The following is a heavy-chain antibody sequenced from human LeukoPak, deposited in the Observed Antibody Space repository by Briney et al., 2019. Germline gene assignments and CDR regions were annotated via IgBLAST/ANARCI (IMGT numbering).Heavy chain of an antibody. CDR1: GYSFTNSW. CDR3: ARPGGDSGYDSAAY. D-gene: IGHD5-12*01. J-gene: IGHJ4*02. Sequence: GASLQISCKGSGYSFTNSWIGWVRQLPGKGLEWMGIIYPDDSDTTYRPSFQGQVTISADKSISTAYLQWSSLKASDTAMYYCARPGGDSGYDSAAYWGQGTLVIVSS. CDR2: IYPDDSDT. V-gene: IGHV5-51*01.